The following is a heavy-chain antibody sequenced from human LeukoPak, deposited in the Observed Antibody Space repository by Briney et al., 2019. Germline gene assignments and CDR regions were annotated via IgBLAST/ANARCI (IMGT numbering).Heavy chain of an antibody. Sequence: GESLKISCKGSGYSFTGYWIGWVRQMPGKGLEWMGIIYPGDSDTRYSPSFQGQVTISADKSISTAYLQWSSLKASDTAMYYCARKKGYYDSSGEFDYWGQGTLVTVSS. D-gene: IGHD3-22*01. CDR2: IYPGDSDT. V-gene: IGHV5-51*01. CDR3: ARKKGYYDSSGEFDY. J-gene: IGHJ4*02. CDR1: GYSFTGYW.